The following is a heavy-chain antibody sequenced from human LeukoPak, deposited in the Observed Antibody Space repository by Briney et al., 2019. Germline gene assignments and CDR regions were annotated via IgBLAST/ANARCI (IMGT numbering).Heavy chain of an antibody. D-gene: IGHD3-9*01. CDR2: ISYDGSNK. Sequence: PGRSLRLSCAASGFTFSSYGMHWVRQAPGKGLERVAVISYDGSNKYYADSVKGRFTISRDNSKNTLYLQMNSLRAEDTAVYYCAKDNGDILTGYGEYYFDYWGQGTLVTVSS. J-gene: IGHJ4*02. CDR1: GFTFSSYG. V-gene: IGHV3-30*18. CDR3: AKDNGDILTGYGEYYFDY.